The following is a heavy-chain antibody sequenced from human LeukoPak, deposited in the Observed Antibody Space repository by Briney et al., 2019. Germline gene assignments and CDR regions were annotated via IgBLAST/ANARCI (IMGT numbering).Heavy chain of an antibody. CDR3: AGHGSPSSAYHHWYFDL. CDR1: GGSIGSSSYY. Sequence: PSETLSLTCTVSGGSIGSSSYYWGWIRQPPGKGLEWIGSIYYSGATYYNPSLRSRVTISVDTSKNQFSLRLSSVTAADTAVYNCAGHGSPSSAYHHWYFDLWGRGTLVTVSS. J-gene: IGHJ2*01. V-gene: IGHV4-39*01. CDR2: IYYSGAT. D-gene: IGHD3-22*01.